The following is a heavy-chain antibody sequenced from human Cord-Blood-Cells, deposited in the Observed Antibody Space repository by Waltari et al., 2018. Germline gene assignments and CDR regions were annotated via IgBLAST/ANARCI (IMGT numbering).Heavy chain of an antibody. CDR1: GASISSSSYY. V-gene: IGHV4-39*01. Sequence: QLQLQESGPGLVKPSETLSLTCTVSGASISSSSYYWGWIRQPPGKGLEWIGSIYYSGSTYYNPSLKSRVTISVDTSKNQFSLKLSSVTAADTAVYYCARHGMTTVTTVDYWGQGTLVTVSS. CDR2: IYYSGST. CDR3: ARHGMTTVTTVDY. D-gene: IGHD4-17*01. J-gene: IGHJ4*02.